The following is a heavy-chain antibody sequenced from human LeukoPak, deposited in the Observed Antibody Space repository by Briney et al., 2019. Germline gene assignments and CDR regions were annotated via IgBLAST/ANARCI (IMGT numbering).Heavy chain of an antibody. CDR3: AKESGGSWWTYYYYYMDV. V-gene: IGHV3-7*03. J-gene: IGHJ6*03. D-gene: IGHD6-13*01. CDR2: IKQDGSEK. Sequence: GGSLRLSCAASGFSFSSYWMSWVRQAPGKGLEWVVHIKQDGSEKYYVDSGKGRFTISRDNSKNTLYLQMNSLRAEDTAVYYCAKESGGSWWTYYYYYMDVWGKGTTVTISS. CDR1: GFSFSSYW.